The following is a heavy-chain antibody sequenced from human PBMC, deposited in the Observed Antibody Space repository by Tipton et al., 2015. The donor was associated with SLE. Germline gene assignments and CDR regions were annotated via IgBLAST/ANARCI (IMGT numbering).Heavy chain of an antibody. D-gene: IGHD2-2*01. CDR2: IYHSGST. V-gene: IGHV4-38-2*01. Sequence: TLSLTCAVSGYSISSGYYWGWIRQPPGKGLEWIGSIYHSGSTYYNPSLKSRVTISVDTPKNQFSLKLSSVTAADTAVYYCTRGARVPATGAYWGQGTLVTVSS. CDR3: TRGARVPATGAY. J-gene: IGHJ4*02. CDR1: GYSISSGYY.